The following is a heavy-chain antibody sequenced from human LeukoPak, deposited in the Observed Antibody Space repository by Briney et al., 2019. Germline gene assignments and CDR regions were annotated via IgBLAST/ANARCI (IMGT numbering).Heavy chain of an antibody. J-gene: IGHJ4*02. CDR1: GYTFTGYY. V-gene: IGHV1-2*02. CDR3: ASHSSGWQQTYFDY. Sequence: ASVKVSCKASGYTFTGYYVHWVRQAPGQGLEWMGWINSNSGDTKYAQKFQGRVTMTRDTSTSTVHMELSSLRSEDTAAYYCASHSSGWQQTYFDYWGQGTLVTVSS. D-gene: IGHD6-19*01. CDR2: INSNSGDT.